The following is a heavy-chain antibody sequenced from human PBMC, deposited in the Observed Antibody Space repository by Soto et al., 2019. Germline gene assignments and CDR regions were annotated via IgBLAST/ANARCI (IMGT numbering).Heavy chain of an antibody. V-gene: IGHV3-23*01. D-gene: IGHD2-2*01. CDR3: ARGGLCQLTAIDC. Sequence: EVQLLESGGGLVQPGGSLRLSCAASGFTFTNYAMSWVRQTPGEGLVYVSSLTDTGYTTYYADSVKGRFTISRDNSKNTVYLQMNSLIVDDTAIYYCARGGLCQLTAIDCWGQGTLVTVSS. CDR1: GFTFTNYA. J-gene: IGHJ4*02. CDR2: LTDTGYTT.